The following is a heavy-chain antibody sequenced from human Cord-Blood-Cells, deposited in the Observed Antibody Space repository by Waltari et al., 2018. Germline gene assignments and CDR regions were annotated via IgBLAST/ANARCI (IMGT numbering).Heavy chain of an antibody. CDR2: INSDGSST. CDR3: ARDAGSYFQH. D-gene: IGHD3-10*01. J-gene: IGHJ1*01. V-gene: IGHV3-74*01. CDR1: GLTFRSYW. Sequence: EVQLVESGGGLVQPGGSLRLSCAASGLTFRSYWLHWVRQAPGKGLVGVSRINSDGSSTSYADSVKGRFTISRDNAKNTLYLQMNSLRAEDTAVYYCARDAGSYFQHWGQGTLVTVSS.